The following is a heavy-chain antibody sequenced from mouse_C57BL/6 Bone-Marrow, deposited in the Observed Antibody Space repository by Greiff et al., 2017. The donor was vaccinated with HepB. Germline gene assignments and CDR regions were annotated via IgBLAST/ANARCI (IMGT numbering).Heavy chain of an antibody. J-gene: IGHJ3*01. CDR1: GFSFTSYG. Sequence: VMLVESGPGLVQPSQCLSITCTVSGFSFTSYGVHWVRQSPGTGLEWLGVIWSGGSTDYNAAFISRLRNSKDNSKSQVFFKMNSLQADDTAIYYCARRDYDWFAYWGQGTLVTVSA. CDR2: IWSGGST. CDR3: ARRDYDWFAY. V-gene: IGHV2-2*01. D-gene: IGHD2-4*01.